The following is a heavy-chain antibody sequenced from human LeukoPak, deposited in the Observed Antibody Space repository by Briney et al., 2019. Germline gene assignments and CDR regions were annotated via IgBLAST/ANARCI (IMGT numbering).Heavy chain of an antibody. CDR1: GFTFSSYA. CDR2: FSGSGGST. D-gene: IGHD3-16*01. J-gene: IGHJ3*02. CDR3: AKVGAYSGAFDI. Sequence: GGSLRLSCAASGFTFSSYAMSWVRQAPGKGLECISGFSGSGGSTYYADTVKGRFTISRDNAKNSLYLQMNSLRAEDTALYYCAKVGAYSGAFDIWGQGTMVTVSS. V-gene: IGHV3-23*01.